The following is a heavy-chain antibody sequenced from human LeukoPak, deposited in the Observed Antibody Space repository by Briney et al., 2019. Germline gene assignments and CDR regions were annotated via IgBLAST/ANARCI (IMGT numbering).Heavy chain of an antibody. Sequence: VASVKVSCKASRGTFSSYAISWVRQAPGQGLEWMGGIIPRLGTSNYAQKFQGRGTITADGSTSTAYMELSSLRSEDTAVYYCARDRPGRYCSSSRCYTASPFDPWGQGTLVTVSS. CDR3: ARDRPGRYCSSSRCYTASPFDP. CDR1: RGTFSSYA. J-gene: IGHJ5*02. D-gene: IGHD2-2*02. CDR2: IIPRLGTS. V-gene: IGHV1-69*13.